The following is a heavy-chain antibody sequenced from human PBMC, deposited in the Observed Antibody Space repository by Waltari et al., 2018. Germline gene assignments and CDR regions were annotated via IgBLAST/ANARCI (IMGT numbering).Heavy chain of an antibody. V-gene: IGHV4-39*01. CDR2: IYYSGTT. CDR3: ARLFMGSGSYKDYFDY. Sequence: QVQLQESGPGLVEPSETLSLTCTVSGGSFSSDSFYWGWIRQPPGKGLEWIGIIYYSGTTYYNPSLKSRVTISADTSKNQFSLRLTSVTAADTAVYYCARLFMGSGSYKDYFDYWGQGTLVTVSS. J-gene: IGHJ4*02. D-gene: IGHD1-26*01. CDR1: GGSFSSDSFY.